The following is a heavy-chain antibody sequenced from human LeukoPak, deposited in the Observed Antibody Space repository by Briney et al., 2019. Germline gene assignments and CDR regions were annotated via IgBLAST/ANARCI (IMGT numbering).Heavy chain of an antibody. CDR1: GFTFSSYA. CDR2: ISGSGGTK. Sequence: GGSLRLSCAASGFTFSSYAMSWVRQAPGKGLEWVSVISGSGGTKYHADSVKGRFTISRDNSKNTLYLQMNSLRAEDTAVYYCAKAQVVRWLQFDYWGQGTLVTVSS. V-gene: IGHV3-23*01. CDR3: AKAQVVRWLQFDY. J-gene: IGHJ4*02. D-gene: IGHD5-24*01.